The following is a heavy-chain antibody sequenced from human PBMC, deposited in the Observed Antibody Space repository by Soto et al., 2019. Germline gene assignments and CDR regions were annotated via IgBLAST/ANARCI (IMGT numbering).Heavy chain of an antibody. D-gene: IGHD4-17*01. CDR1: GGSISSGGYS. V-gene: IGHV4-30-2*01. Sequence: SETLSLTCAVSGGSISSGGYSWTWIRQPPGKGLEWIGYIYDSGTTYYNPSLKSRVTISVDRSKNQFSLRLSSVTAADTAVYYCARAHYGDYGYGMDVWGQGTTVTVSS. CDR2: IYDSGTT. J-gene: IGHJ6*02. CDR3: ARAHYGDYGYGMDV.